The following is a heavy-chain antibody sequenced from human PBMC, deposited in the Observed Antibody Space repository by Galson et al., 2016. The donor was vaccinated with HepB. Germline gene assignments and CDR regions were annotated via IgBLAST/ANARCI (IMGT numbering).Heavy chain of an antibody. CDR2: ISYDGSNK. CDR3: AKISLVGYNSGWGGSFDI. J-gene: IGHJ3*02. Sequence: SLRLSCAASGFTFSSYGMHWVRQAPGKGLEWVAVISYDGSNKYYADSVKGRFTISRDNSKNTLYLQMNSLRAEDAAVYYCAKISLVGYNSGWGGSFDIWGRGTMVTASS. V-gene: IGHV3-30*18. D-gene: IGHD6-19*01. CDR1: GFTFSSYG.